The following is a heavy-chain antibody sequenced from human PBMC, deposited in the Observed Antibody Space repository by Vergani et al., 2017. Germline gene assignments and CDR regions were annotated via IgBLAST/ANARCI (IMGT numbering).Heavy chain of an antibody. J-gene: IGHJ6*03. V-gene: IGHV5-51*03. CDR2: IYPGDSDT. D-gene: IGHD6-6*01. CDR3: AGAGGSSVYYYYYMDV. CDR1: GYSFTSYW. Sequence: EVQLVQSGAEVKNPGESLKISCKGSGYSFTSYWNGWARQMPGKGLEWMVIIYPGDSDTRYSPSFQGQVTISANKSNRTAYLQWGSRKASDTAMYYCAGAGGSSVYYYYYMDVWGKGTTVTVSS.